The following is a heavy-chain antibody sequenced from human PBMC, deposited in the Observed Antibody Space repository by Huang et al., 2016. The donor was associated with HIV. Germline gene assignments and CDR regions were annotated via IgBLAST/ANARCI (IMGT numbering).Heavy chain of an antibody. CDR2: MNPKSGNT. CDR1: GFNFNNYD. D-gene: IGHD3-22*01. CDR3: ARARRFLYDSTGYYSRYYFDS. V-gene: IGHV1-8*03. Sequence: QVQLVQSGAEVKKPGASVKVSCKASGFNFNNYDFNWVRQASGQGLEWMGRMNPKSGNTGYAKKFQGRVTITRNTSITTAYMELRSLRSEDTAVYYCARARRFLYDSTGYYSRYYFDSWGQGTLVTISS. J-gene: IGHJ4*02.